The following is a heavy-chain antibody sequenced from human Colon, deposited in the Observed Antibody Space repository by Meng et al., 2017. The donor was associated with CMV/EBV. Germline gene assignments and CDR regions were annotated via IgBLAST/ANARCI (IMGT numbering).Heavy chain of an antibody. V-gene: IGHV3-7*01. CDR1: GFTFSDYW. CDR3: ARGGLGNP. J-gene: IGHJ5*02. D-gene: IGHD3-16*01. CDR2: IKQDGSEK. Sequence: GGSLRLSCEASGFTFSDYWMHWVRHTPGKGLEWVANIKQDGSEKHYVDSVKGRFTISRDNANNSLNLQMNSLRAEDTAVYYCARGGLGNPWGQGTLVTVSS.